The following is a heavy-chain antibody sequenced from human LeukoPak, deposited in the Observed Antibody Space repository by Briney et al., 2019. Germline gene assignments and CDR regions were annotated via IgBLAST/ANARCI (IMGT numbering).Heavy chain of an antibody. D-gene: IGHD3-16*01. V-gene: IGHV5-51*01. CDR2: IYPSDSTV. Sequence: GESLKISCHGSGYTFTNYWIAWVRQKPGKGLEWMGIIYPSDSTVRYSPSFQGQVTISVDKSTNTAYVHWADLKASDIAIYYCARRSNAVGDFDLWGQGTLVTVSS. CDR1: GYTFTNYW. J-gene: IGHJ4*02. CDR3: ARRSNAVGDFDL.